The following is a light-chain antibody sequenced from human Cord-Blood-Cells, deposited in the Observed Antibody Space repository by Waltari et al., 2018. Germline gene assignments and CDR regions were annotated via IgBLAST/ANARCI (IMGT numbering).Light chain of an antibody. J-gene: IGLJ1*01. CDR2: EVS. Sequence: QSALTQPASVSGSPGQSITISCTGTSSDVGGYNYVSWYQQHPGKAPKLMIYEVSNRPSGVSKLFSCSKSGTTASLTISGLQAEDEADYYCSSYTSSSTLVFGTGTKVTVL. CDR1: SSDVGGYNY. V-gene: IGLV2-14*01. CDR3: SSYTSSSTLV.